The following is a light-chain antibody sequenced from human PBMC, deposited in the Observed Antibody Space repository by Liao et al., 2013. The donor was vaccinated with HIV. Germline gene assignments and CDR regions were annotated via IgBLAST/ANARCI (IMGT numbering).Light chain of an antibody. CDR2: QDS. J-gene: IGLJ3*02. CDR3: QLWDRDTAL. CDR1: KLGDKF. V-gene: IGLV3-1*01. Sequence: SFELTQPPSVSVSPGQTASITCSGDKLGDKFACWYRQRPGQSPVLVIYQDSKRPSGIPGRFSGSSSENTGTLTISGTQPMDEADYYCQLWDRDTALFGGGTKLTVL.